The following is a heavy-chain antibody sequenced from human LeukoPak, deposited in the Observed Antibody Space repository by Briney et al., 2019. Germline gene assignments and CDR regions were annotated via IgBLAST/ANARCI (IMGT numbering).Heavy chain of an antibody. Sequence: GESLKISCEGSRYTFTNFWIGWVRQMPGKGLEWMGIVSPSDSDTRHSPSFQGQVTISADKSITTAYLQWSSLKASDTATYYCVRQPRVHTPDFWGQGTLVTVSS. J-gene: IGHJ4*02. CDR3: VRQPRVHTPDF. V-gene: IGHV5-51*01. CDR2: VSPSDSDT. D-gene: IGHD1-1*01. CDR1: RYTFTNFW.